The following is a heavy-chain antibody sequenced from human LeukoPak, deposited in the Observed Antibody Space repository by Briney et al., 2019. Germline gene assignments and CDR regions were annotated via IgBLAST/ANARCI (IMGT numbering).Heavy chain of an antibody. CDR2: IHYSGST. D-gene: IGHD6-19*01. CDR1: GGSISSYY. Sequence: SETLSLTCTVSGGSISSYYWSWIRQPPGKGLEWIGSIHYSGSTYYNPSLKSRVTISVDTSKNQFSLKLSSVTAADTAVYYCVHSSGWYYWGQGTLVTVSS. J-gene: IGHJ4*02. CDR3: VHSSGWYY. V-gene: IGHV4-59*04.